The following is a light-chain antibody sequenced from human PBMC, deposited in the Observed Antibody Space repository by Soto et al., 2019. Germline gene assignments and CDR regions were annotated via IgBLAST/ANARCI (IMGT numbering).Light chain of an antibody. CDR3: HQTYITPWM. CDR2: AAS. J-gene: IGKJ1*01. Sequence: DIQMTQSPSSLSASVGDRVTITCRASQSISTYLNWYQQKPGKAPKLLIYAASSLESGVPSRFTGSGSGTHFTLTISSLQPEDFATYFCHQTYITPWMFGQGTKV. CDR1: QSISTY. V-gene: IGKV1-39*01.